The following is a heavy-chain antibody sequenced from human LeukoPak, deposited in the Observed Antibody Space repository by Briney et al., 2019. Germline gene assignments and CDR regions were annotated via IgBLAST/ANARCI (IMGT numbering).Heavy chain of an antibody. CDR2: INPNSGGT. CDR1: GYTFTGYY. V-gene: IGHV1-2*06. D-gene: IGHD6-13*01. J-gene: IGHJ4*02. Sequence: ASVKVSCKASGYTFTGYYMHWVRQAPGQGLEWMGRINPNSGGTNYAQKFQGRVTMTRDASISTAYMELSRLRSDDTAVYYCATSLIAAAGTDYWGQGTLVTVSS. CDR3: ATSLIAAAGTDY.